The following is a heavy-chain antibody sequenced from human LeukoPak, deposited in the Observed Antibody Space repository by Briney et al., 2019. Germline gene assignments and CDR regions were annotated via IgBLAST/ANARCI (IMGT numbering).Heavy chain of an antibody. V-gene: IGHV5-51*01. CDR3: ARQEYCSGGSCYTWFDP. CDR2: IYPADSDI. Sequence: GESLKISCKGSGYIINNYWIGWVRHMPVKGLEWMGIIYPADSDIRYSPSFQGQVTISADKSISTAYLQWSSLKASDTAMYYCARQEYCSGGSCYTWFDPWGKGTLVTVSS. CDR1: GYIINNYW. D-gene: IGHD2-15*01. J-gene: IGHJ5*02.